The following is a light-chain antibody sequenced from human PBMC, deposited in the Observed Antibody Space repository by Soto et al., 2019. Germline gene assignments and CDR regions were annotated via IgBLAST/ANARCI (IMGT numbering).Light chain of an antibody. CDR3: GTWDSSLSAGV. CDR2: ESH. J-gene: IGLJ3*02. Sequence: QSVLTQPPSVSAAPGQTVTISCSGSSSNIGSNYVSWYQQLPGTAPKLLIHESHKRPSGIPDRFSGSKSGASATLGITGLQTGDEADYYCGTWDSSLSAGVFGGGTKLTVL. V-gene: IGLV1-51*02. CDR1: SSNIGSNY.